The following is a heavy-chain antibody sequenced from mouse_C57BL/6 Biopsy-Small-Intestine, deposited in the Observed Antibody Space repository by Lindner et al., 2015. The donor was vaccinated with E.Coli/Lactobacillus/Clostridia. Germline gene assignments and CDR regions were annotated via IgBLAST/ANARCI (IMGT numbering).Heavy chain of an antibody. CDR3: ARRGDCSGTSCFFDY. D-gene: IGHD1-3*01. Sequence: SVKVSCKASGYTFTNYYMHWVRQAPGQGLEWMGIINPSGGSTSCAQKFQGRVTLTRDTSTSTVYMELNSLRSEDTAVYYCARRGDCSGTSCFFDYWGQGTLVTVSS. CDR1: GYTFTNYY. J-gene: IGHJ4*01. CDR2: INPSGGST. V-gene: IGHV1-19*01.